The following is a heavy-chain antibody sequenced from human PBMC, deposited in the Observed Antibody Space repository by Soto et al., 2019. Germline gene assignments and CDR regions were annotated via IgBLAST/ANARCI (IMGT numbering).Heavy chain of an antibody. D-gene: IGHD5-12*01. V-gene: IGHV4-31*03. CDR2: IYYRGST. CDR3: ASEGYSGYDSYSYGMDV. CDR1: GGSISSGGYY. J-gene: IGHJ6*02. Sequence: QVQLQESGPGLVKPSQTLSLTCTFSGGSISSGGYYWSWIRQHPGKGLEWIGYIYYRGSTYYNPSLKCRVTISVDTSKNQFSMKLSAVTAADTAVYYCASEGYSGYDSYSYGMDVWGQGTTVTVSS.